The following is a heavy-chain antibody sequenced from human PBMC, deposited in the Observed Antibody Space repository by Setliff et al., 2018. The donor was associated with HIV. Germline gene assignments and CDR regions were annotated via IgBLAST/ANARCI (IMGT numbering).Heavy chain of an antibody. Sequence: ASVKVSCKASGYTFTSSDIYWVRQATGQGLEWMGWVNPKSGNTGYAQKFRGRVIMTRDTSISTVYMELRSLRSEDTAVYYCARGAWYTSGWRSSRYMDVWGKGTTVTVSS. CDR2: VNPKSGNT. V-gene: IGHV1-8*02. J-gene: IGHJ6*03. CDR3: ARGAWYTSGWRSSRYMDV. D-gene: IGHD6-25*01. CDR1: GYTFTSSD.